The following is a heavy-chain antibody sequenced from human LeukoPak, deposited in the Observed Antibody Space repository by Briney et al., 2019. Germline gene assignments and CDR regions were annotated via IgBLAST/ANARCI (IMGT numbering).Heavy chain of an antibody. CDR3: ARDSRCDILTGLDY. V-gene: IGHV1-18*01. D-gene: IGHD3-9*01. J-gene: IGHJ4*02. Sequence: GASVTVSYKASVYSLTNYGITCVGQAPGQALEWMGWIKTYRGRRNYPEKFEDRVTMSTDTSTSTAYMELRSLRSDDTAVYYCARDSRCDILTGLDYWGQGTLVTVSS. CDR2: IKTYRGRR. CDR1: VYSLTNYG.